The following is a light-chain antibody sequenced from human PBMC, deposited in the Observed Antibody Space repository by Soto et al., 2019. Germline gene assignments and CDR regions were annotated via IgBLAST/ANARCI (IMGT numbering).Light chain of an antibody. J-gene: IGKJ2*01. V-gene: IGKV1-5*03. CDR3: KKYNRLYT. CDR2: KAS. Sequence: DIQMTQSPSTLSASVGDRVTITCRASQSISSWLAWYQQKPGKAPELRIYKASSLESEVPSRFSGSGSGTEFTINISSLQPDDFATYNCKKYNRLYTFGQGTKLDI. CDR1: QSISSW.